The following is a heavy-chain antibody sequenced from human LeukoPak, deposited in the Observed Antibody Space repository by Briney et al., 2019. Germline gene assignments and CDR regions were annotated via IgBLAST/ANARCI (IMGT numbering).Heavy chain of an antibody. J-gene: IGHJ6*03. CDR3: ARSSYSSYYYYMDV. V-gene: IGHV4-59*01. D-gene: IGHD6-19*01. CDR1: GGSFSGYY. Sequence: SETLSLTCAVYGGSFSGYYWSWIRQPPGKGLEWIGYIYYSGSTNYNPSLKSRVTISVDTSKNQFSLKLSSVTAADTAVYYCARSSYSSYYYYMDVWGKGTTVTVSS. CDR2: IYYSGST.